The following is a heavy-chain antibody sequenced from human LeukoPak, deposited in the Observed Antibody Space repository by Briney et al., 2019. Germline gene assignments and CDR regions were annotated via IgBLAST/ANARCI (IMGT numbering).Heavy chain of an antibody. J-gene: IGHJ5*02. CDR1: GYTFAGYY. CDR2: INPNSGGT. Sequence: ASVKVSCKASGYTFAGYYMHWVRQAPGQGLEWMGRINPNSGGTNYAQKFQGRVTMTRDTSISTAYMELSRLRSDDTAVYYCARVGSRYCSGGSCPRLNWFDPWGQGTLVTVSS. CDR3: ARVGSRYCSGGSCPRLNWFDP. D-gene: IGHD2-15*01. V-gene: IGHV1-2*06.